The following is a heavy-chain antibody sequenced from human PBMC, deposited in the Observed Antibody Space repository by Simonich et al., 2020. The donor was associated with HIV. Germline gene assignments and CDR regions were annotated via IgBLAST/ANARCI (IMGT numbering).Heavy chain of an antibody. J-gene: IGHJ3*02. V-gene: IGHV3-23*01. D-gene: IGHD3-10*01. Sequence: EVQLLESGGGLVQPGGSLRLSCVASGFTFTNSAMSWGRPAPGKGLEVGYGTNYAGSVKGRFTISRDNSKNTLYLQMNSLRADDTAVYYCAKEGSMGAFDIWGQGTMVTVSS. CDR3: AKEGSMGAFDI. CDR2: T. CDR1: GFTFTNSA.